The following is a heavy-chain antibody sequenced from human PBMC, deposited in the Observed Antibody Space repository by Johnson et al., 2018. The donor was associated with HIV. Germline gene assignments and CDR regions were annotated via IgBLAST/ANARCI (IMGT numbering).Heavy chain of an antibody. CDR3: ARGHLAYCGGDCYADDAFDI. D-gene: IGHD2-21*01. J-gene: IGHJ3*02. CDR1: GFTFTSYA. Sequence: QVQLVESGGGVVQPGRSLRLSCAASGFTFTSYALHWVRQAPGKGLEWVAVISYDGSNKYYADSVKGRFTISRDNSKNTLYLQMNSLRAEDTAVYYCARGHLAYCGGDCYADDAFDIWGQGTMVTVSS. V-gene: IGHV3-30-3*01. CDR2: ISYDGSNK.